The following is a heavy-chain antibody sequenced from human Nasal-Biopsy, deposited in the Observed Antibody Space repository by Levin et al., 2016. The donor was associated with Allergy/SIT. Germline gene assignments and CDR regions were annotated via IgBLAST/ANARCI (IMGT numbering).Heavy chain of an antibody. D-gene: IGHD5-24*01. J-gene: IGHJ3*02. CDR1: GYSFTSYW. CDR2: IYPGDSDT. Sequence: KVSCKGSGYSFTSYWIGWVRQMPGKGLEWMGIIYPGDSDTRYSPSFQGQVTISADKSISTAYLQWSSLKASDTAMYYCARPFRDGYPRAAFDIWGPRDNGHRLF. CDR3: ARPFRDGYPRAAFDI. V-gene: IGHV5-51*01.